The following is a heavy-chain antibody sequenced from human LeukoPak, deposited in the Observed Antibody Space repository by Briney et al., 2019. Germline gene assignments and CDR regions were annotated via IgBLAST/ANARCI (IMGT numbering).Heavy chain of an antibody. CDR3: ARLSTTVTFFDY. J-gene: IGHJ4*02. CDR2: IYYSGST. D-gene: IGHD4-17*01. Sequence: PSETLSLTCTVSGGPISSSSYYWGWIRQPPGKGLEWIGSIYYSGSTYYNPSLKSRVTISVDTSKNQFSLKLSSVTAADTAVYYCARLSTTVTFFDYWGQGTLVTVSS. V-gene: IGHV4-39*01. CDR1: GGPISSSSYY.